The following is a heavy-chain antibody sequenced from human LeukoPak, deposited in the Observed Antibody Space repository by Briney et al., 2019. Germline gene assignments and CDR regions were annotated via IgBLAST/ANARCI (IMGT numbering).Heavy chain of an antibody. Sequence: ASVKVSCKASGYTFTCYYMHWVRQAPGQGHEWMGWINPNSGGSNYAQKFQGSVTMTRDTPISTAYMELSRLRSDDTAVYYCARERSSGSYFSYWGQGTLVTVSS. CDR2: INPNSGGS. V-gene: IGHV1-2*02. D-gene: IGHD1-26*01. CDR1: GYTFTCYY. CDR3: ARERSSGSYFSY. J-gene: IGHJ4*02.